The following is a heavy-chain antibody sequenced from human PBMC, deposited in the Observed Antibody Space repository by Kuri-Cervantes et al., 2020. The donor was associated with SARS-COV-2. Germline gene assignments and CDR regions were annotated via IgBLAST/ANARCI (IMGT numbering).Heavy chain of an antibody. CDR1: GFTFSSYW. CDR3: AREGFQYQLLRGAYFDY. V-gene: IGHV3-7*05. CDR2: IKQDGSEK. Sequence: GGSLRLSCAASGFTFSSYWMSWVRQAPGKGLEWVANIKQDGSEKYYVDSVKGRFTISRDNAKNSLYLQMNSLRAEDTAVYYCAREGFQYQLLRGAYFDYWGQGTLVTVS. J-gene: IGHJ4*02. D-gene: IGHD2-2*01.